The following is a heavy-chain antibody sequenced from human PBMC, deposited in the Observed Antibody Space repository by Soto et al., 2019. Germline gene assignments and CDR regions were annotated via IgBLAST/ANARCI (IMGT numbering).Heavy chain of an antibody. CDR3: ARDRLRAHFWYFDL. CDR1: GYTFTSYA. J-gene: IGHJ2*01. D-gene: IGHD4-17*01. V-gene: IGHV1-3*01. Sequence: QVQLVQSGAEVKKPGASVKVSCKASGYTFTSYAMHWVHQAPGQRLEWMGWNNAGNGNTKYSQKVQGRATITRDTSASTAYMEMSSLLSDDTAVYDGARDRLRAHFWYFDLWGRGTLVTVSS. CDR2: NNAGNGNT.